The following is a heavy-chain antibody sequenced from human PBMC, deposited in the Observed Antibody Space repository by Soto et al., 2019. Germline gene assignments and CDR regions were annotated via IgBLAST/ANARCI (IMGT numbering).Heavy chain of an antibody. CDR1: GGPISRSNW. D-gene: IGHD3-9*01. V-gene: IGHV4-4*02. J-gene: IGHJ4*02. Sequence: SETLSLTCAVSGGPISRSNWWSWVRQPPGKGLEWIGKIYHSGSTNYNPSLKSRVTISVDKSKNQFSLKLSSLTAADTAVYYCARSITFDWLFFDYWGQGTLVTVS. CDR2: IYHSGST. CDR3: ARSITFDWLFFDY.